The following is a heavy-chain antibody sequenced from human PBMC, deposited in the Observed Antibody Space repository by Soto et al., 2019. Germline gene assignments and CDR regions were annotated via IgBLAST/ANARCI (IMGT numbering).Heavy chain of an antibody. D-gene: IGHD2-2*02. Sequence: ASVKVSCKASGGTFSSYAISWVRQAPGQGLEWMGGIIPIFGTANYAKKFQGRVTITADESTSTAYMELSSLRSEDTAVYYCARGMIVVVPAAIARYYYYGMDVWGQGTTVTVS. CDR1: GGTFSSYA. J-gene: IGHJ6*02. CDR2: IIPIFGTA. V-gene: IGHV1-69*13. CDR3: ARGMIVVVPAAIARYYYYGMDV.